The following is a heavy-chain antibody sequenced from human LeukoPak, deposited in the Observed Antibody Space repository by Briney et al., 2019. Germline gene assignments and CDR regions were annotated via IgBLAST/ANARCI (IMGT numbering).Heavy chain of an antibody. V-gene: IGHV3-74*01. CDR2: INEDGSST. Sequence: PGVSLRLSCAASGYTFSRMRWVRQGPGKGLVWVSRINEDGSSTSYAESVRGRFTISRDNAKNTLYLQMNSLRAEDAAVYYCTTDTFGARDSWGQGTLVTVSS. J-gene: IGHJ4*02. D-gene: IGHD3-10*01. CDR1: GYTFSR. CDR3: TTDTFGARDS.